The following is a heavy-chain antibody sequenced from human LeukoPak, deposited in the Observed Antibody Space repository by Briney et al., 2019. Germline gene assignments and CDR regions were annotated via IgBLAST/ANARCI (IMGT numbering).Heavy chain of an antibody. Sequence: PGRSLRLSCAASGFTFSTYGMHWVRQAPGKGLEWVSYISSSSSTIYYADSVKGRFTISRDNAKNSLYLQMNSLRAEDTAVYYCARGFVVPADILGGGAEVLDIWAKGKMFTVS. V-gene: IGHV3-48*01. D-gene: IGHD2-2*02. J-gene: IGHJ3*02. CDR2: ISSSSSTI. CDR1: GFTFSTYG. CDR3: ARGFVVPADILGGGAEVLDI.